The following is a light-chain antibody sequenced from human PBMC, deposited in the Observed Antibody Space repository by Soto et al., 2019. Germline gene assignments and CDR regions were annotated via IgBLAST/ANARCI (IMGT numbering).Light chain of an antibody. CDR2: GAS. CDR3: QQYHTWPIT. CDR1: QGVSRK. Sequence: DIVMTQSPATLSVAPGERVTISCRASQGVSRKLAWYQHKPGQAPRLLISGASTGATGIPARFSGSGSGTKFTLTISSLQSEDCAIYYCQQYHTWPITFGGGTKVDIK. J-gene: IGKJ4*01. V-gene: IGKV3-15*01.